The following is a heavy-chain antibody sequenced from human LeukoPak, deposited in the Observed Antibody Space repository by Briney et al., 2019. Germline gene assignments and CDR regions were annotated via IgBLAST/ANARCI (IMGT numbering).Heavy chain of an antibody. V-gene: IGHV4-39*02. Sequence: PSETLSLTCTVSGGSISSSPHYWGWIRRPPGKGLEWIGSIYHSGRTYYNPSLQSRVTISVDTSKSQFSLKLSSVTAADMAVYYCARDTRAYDSSGYSYFDYWGRGTLVSVSS. CDR2: IYHSGRT. CDR3: ARDTRAYDSSGYSYFDY. J-gene: IGHJ4*02. D-gene: IGHD3-22*01. CDR1: GGSISSSPHY.